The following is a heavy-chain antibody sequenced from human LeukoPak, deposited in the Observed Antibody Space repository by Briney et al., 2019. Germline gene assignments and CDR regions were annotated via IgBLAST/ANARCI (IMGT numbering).Heavy chain of an antibody. Sequence: GGSLRLSCAASGFTFSSFGMHWVRQAPVRGLEWVAVIWDDGSKKYYADSVKARFTISRDNTKNTVYLQMDSLRAEDTALYYCARDLGRGNTPLDYWGQGTLVTVSS. CDR3: ARDLGRGNTPLDY. CDR1: GFTFSSFG. CDR2: IWDDGSKK. J-gene: IGHJ4*02. D-gene: IGHD3-16*01. V-gene: IGHV3-33*01.